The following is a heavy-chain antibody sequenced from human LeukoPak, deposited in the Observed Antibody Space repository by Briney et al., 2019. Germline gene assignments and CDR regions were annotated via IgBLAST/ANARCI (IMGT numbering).Heavy chain of an antibody. D-gene: IGHD3-10*01. Sequence: GSLRLSCAASGFTFSSYAMSWVRQAPGKGLEWVSAISGSGGSTYYADSVKGRFTISRDNSKNTLYLQMNSLRAEDTAVYYCARAVPYYGSGMDYYGMDVWGQGTTVTVSS. CDR1: GFTFSSYA. CDR2: ISGSGGST. CDR3: ARAVPYYGSGMDYYGMDV. J-gene: IGHJ6*02. V-gene: IGHV3-23*01.